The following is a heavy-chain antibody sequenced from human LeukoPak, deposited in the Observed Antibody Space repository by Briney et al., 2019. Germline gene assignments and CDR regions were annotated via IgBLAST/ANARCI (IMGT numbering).Heavy chain of an antibody. J-gene: IGHJ5*02. CDR3: ARDLAVAAGRFDP. Sequence: PSETLSLTCAVYGGSFSGYYWSWIRQPPGKGLEWIGEINHSGSTNYNPSLKSRVTISVDTSKNQFSLKLSSVTAADTAVYYCARDLAVAAGRFDPWGQGTLVTVSS. CDR1: GGSFSGYY. D-gene: IGHD6-19*01. V-gene: IGHV4-34*01. CDR2: INHSGST.